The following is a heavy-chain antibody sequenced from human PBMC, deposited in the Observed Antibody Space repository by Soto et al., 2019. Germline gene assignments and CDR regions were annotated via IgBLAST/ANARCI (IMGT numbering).Heavy chain of an antibody. CDR2: ISYDGSNK. CDR1: GFTFSSYA. V-gene: IGHV3-30-3*01. D-gene: IGHD2-15*01. Sequence: QVQLVESGGGVVQPGRSLRLSCAASGFTFSSYAMHWVRQAPGKGLEWVAVISYDGSNKYYADSVKGRFTISRDNSKNTLYLQMNSLRAEDTAVYYCARDTRGIVAVVAATRDSADWYFDLWGRGTLVTVSS. CDR3: ARDTRGIVAVVAATRDSADWYFDL. J-gene: IGHJ2*01.